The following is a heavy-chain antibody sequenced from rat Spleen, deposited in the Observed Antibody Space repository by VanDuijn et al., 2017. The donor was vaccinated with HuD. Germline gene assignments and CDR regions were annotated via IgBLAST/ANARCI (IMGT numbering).Heavy chain of an antibody. D-gene: IGHD2-5*01. CDR1: GFTFNNYW. V-gene: IGHV5-25*01. CDR2: ISTGGGNT. CDR3: VRQGYLRDWYFDF. Sequence: EVQLVESGGGLVQPGRSLKLSCAASGFTFNNYWMTWIRQAPGKGLEWVASISTGGGNTYYRDSVKGRFTISRDDGKSTLYLEMDSLRSEDMATYYCVRQGYLRDWYFDFWGPGTMVTVSS. J-gene: IGHJ1*01.